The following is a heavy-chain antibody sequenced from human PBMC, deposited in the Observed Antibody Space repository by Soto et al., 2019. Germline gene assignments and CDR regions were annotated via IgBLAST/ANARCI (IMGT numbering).Heavy chain of an antibody. J-gene: IGHJ4*02. Sequence: ASETLSLTCAVYGGSFSGYYWSWIRQPPGKGLEWIGEINHSGSTNYNPSLKSRVTISVDTSKNQFSLKLSSVTAADTAVYYCARGLQKTGTTFDYWGQGTLVTVSS. D-gene: IGHD1-1*01. CDR2: INHSGST. CDR1: GGSFSGYY. V-gene: IGHV4-34*01. CDR3: ARGLQKTGTTFDY.